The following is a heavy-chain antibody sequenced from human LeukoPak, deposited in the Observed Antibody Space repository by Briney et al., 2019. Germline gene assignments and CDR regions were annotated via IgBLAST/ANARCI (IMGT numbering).Heavy chain of an antibody. D-gene: IGHD1-26*01. Sequence: SETLSLTCSVSGASISGGTYYWGWIRQPPGKGLEWIGSIYYTGSTYNNPSLKSRVTISVDTSKNQFSLKLSSVTAADTAVYYCARRGGSGRAFDYWGQGTLVTVSS. V-gene: IGHV4-39*01. CDR2: IYYTGST. CDR1: GASISGGTYY. CDR3: ARRGGSGRAFDY. J-gene: IGHJ4*02.